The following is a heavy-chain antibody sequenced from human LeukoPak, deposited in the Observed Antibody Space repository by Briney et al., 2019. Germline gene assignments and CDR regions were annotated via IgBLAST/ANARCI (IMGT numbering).Heavy chain of an antibody. CDR2: IRSKAYGGTT. D-gene: IGHD3-16*01. V-gene: IGHV3-49*04. Sequence: PGGSLRLSCTTSGFTFGDYATSWVRQAPGKGLEWVGFIRSKAYGGTTEYAASVKGRFTISRDDSRRIVYLQMNSLKTEDTAVYYCTREGRGSDAFDYWGQGTLVTVSS. CDR1: GFTFGDYA. J-gene: IGHJ4*02. CDR3: TREGRGSDAFDY.